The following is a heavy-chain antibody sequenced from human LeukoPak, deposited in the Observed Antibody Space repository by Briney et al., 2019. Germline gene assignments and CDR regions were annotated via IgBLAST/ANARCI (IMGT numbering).Heavy chain of an antibody. CDR3: ARGVVVTATSGNDY. CDR1: GFTVGDYA. D-gene: IGHD3-16*02. J-gene: IGHJ4*02. CDR2: ITPDGSST. Sequence: GGSLRLSCTASGFTVGDYAMSWFRQAPGKGLVWVSGITPDGSSTRYVDSVKGRFTISRDNAKNTLYLQMNSLRTEDTAVYYCARGVVVTATSGNDYWGQGTLVTVSS. V-gene: IGHV3-74*01.